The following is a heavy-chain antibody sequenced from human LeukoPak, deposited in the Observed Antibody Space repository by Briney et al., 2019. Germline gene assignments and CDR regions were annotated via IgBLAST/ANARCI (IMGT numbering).Heavy chain of an antibody. D-gene: IGHD3-16*01. Sequence: ASVKVSCKXSGYTFTSYDINWVRQATGQGLEWMGWMNPNSGNTGYSQKFQGRVTMTRNTSISTAYMELSSLRSEDTAVYYCARGPDGGLRLGDRPYYYYYYMDVWGKGTTVTVSS. CDR2: MNPNSGNT. J-gene: IGHJ6*03. CDR3: ARGPDGGLRLGDRPYYYYYYMDV. CDR1: GYTFTSYD. V-gene: IGHV1-8*01.